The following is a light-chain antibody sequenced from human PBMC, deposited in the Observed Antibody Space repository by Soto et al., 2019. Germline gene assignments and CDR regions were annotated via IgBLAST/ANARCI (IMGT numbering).Light chain of an antibody. CDR1: QSVSNF. V-gene: IGKV3-11*01. CDR3: QQRTYWPLT. Sequence: EIVLTQSPATLSLSPGERATLSYRASQSVSNFLAWYQQKPGQAPRLLIYDASNRATGIPARFSGSGSGTDFTLTISSLEPEDFAVYYCQQRTYWPLTFGGGTKVEIK. CDR2: DAS. J-gene: IGKJ4*01.